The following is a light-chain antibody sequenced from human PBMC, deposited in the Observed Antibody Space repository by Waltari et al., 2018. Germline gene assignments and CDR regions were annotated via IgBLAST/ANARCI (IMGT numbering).Light chain of an antibody. J-gene: IGKJ3*01. CDR3: QQYDNLPPAIR. V-gene: IGKV1-33*01. Sequence: VGDRVTITCQASQDIRNSLNWYQQKPGKAPDLLIYDASNLETGVPSRFSGSGSGTDFTFTISNLQPEDVATYFCQQYDNLPPAIRFGPGTKVDIK. CDR1: QDIRNS. CDR2: DAS.